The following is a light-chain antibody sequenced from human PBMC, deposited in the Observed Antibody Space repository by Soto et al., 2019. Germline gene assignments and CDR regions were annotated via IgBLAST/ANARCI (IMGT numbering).Light chain of an antibody. CDR3: SSYTSSNSHV. V-gene: IGLV2-14*01. CDR1: SSDVGAYSS. J-gene: IGLJ1*01. CDR2: DVS. Sequence: QSVLTQPASVSGSPGQSIAISCTGTSSDVGAYSSVSWYQQYPGKAPKLMIHDVSNRPSGVSDRFSGSKSGNTASLTISGLQAEDEADYYCSSYTSSNSHVFGSGTKVTVL.